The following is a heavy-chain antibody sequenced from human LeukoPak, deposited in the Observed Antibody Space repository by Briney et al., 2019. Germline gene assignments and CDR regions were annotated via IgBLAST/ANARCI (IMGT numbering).Heavy chain of an antibody. CDR2: IDGDGSGT. J-gene: IGHJ4*02. Sequence: GGSLRLSCAASGLTLSSFWMHWVRQAPGKGLERVSRIDGDGSGTSYADSVKGRFTISRDTAKSTVYLQMNSLRTEDTAVYYCAKKFVGNDNHFDYWGRGTLVTVSS. CDR3: AKKFVGNDNHFDY. D-gene: IGHD3-9*01. CDR1: GLTLSSFW. V-gene: IGHV3-74*01.